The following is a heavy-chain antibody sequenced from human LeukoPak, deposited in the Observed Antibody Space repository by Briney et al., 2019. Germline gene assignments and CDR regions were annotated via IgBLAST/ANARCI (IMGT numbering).Heavy chain of an antibody. V-gene: IGHV4-59*01. D-gene: IGHD3-16*01. Sequence: PSETLSLTCTVSGGSISSYYWSWIRQPPGKGLEWIGYIYYSGSTNYNPSLKSRVTISVGRSKNQFSLKLNSVTAADTAVYYCARWGGDYFDYWGQGTLVTVSS. CDR2: IYYSGST. J-gene: IGHJ4*02. CDR1: GGSISSYY. CDR3: ARWGGDYFDY.